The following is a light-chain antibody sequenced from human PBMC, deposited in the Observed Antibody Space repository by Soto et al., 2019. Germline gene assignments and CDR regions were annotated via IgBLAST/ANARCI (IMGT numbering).Light chain of an antibody. V-gene: IGLV2-23*02. J-gene: IGLJ3*02. CDR2: EVT. CDR1: RSDIGSYNL. Sequence: QSALTQPASVSGSPGQSISIACTGTRSDIGSYNLVSWYQQHPGKAPKLLIYEVTNRPSGVSNRFSASKSGNTASLTISGLQAEDEADYYCCSYAGSSTFVVFGGGTKLTVL. CDR3: CSYAGSSTFVV.